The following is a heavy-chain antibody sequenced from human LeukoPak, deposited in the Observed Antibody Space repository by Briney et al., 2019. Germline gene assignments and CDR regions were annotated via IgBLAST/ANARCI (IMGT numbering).Heavy chain of an antibody. CDR3: ARDRTTVTAFDY. CDR2: ISSSSSYI. Sequence: KPGGSLRLSCAASGFTFSSYSMNWVRQAPGKGLEWVSSISSSSSYIYYADSVKGRYTLSRDNAKNSLYLQMNCLRAEDTAVYYCARDRTTVTAFDYWGQGTLVTVSS. J-gene: IGHJ4*02. V-gene: IGHV3-21*01. CDR1: GFTFSSYS. D-gene: IGHD4-17*01.